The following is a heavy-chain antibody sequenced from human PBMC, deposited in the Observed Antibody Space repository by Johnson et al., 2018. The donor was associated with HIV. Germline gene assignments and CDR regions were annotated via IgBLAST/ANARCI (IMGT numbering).Heavy chain of an antibody. CDR1: GFTVSSNY. Sequence: VQLVESGGGLIQPGGSLRLSCAASGFTVSSNYMSWVRQAPGKGLEWVSVIYSGGSTYYADSVKGRFTISRDNSKNTLYLQMNSLSAEDTAVYYCARRAYYYDSIGYPDAFDIWGQGTMVTVSS. CDR3: ARRAYYYDSIGYPDAFDI. D-gene: IGHD3-22*01. CDR2: IYSGGST. V-gene: IGHV3-53*01. J-gene: IGHJ3*02.